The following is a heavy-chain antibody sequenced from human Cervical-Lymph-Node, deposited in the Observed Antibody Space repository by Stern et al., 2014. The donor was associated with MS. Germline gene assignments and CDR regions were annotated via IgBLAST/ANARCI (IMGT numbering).Heavy chain of an antibody. J-gene: IGHJ4*02. CDR3: ARGVGYCSGGSCYFFDY. CDR1: GFTFSSYD. CDR2: IGTAGDT. V-gene: IGHV3-13*01. Sequence: EVQLVESGGGLVQPGGSLRLSCAASGFTFSSYDMHWVRQATGKGLEWVSAIGTAGDTYYPGSVKGRFTISRENAKNSLYLQMNSLRAGDTAVYYCARGVGYCSGGSCYFFDYWGQGTLVTVSS. D-gene: IGHD2-15*01.